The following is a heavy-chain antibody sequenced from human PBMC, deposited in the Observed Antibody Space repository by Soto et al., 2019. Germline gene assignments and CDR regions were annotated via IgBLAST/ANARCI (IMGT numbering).Heavy chain of an antibody. J-gene: IGHJ3*02. CDR1: GFTFSSYA. V-gene: IGHV3-30-3*01. CDR3: ARDLGDYGDYVAFDI. CDR2: ISYDGSNK. Sequence: QVQLVESGGGVVQPGRSLRLSCAASGFTFSSYAMHWVRQAPGKGLEWVAVISYDGSNKYYADSVKGRFTISRDNSKNTLYLQMNSLRAEDTAVYYCARDLGDYGDYVAFDIWGQGTMVTVSS. D-gene: IGHD4-17*01.